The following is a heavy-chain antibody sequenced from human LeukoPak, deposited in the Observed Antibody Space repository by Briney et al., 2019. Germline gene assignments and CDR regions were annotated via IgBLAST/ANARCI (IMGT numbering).Heavy chain of an antibody. J-gene: IGHJ1*01. D-gene: IGHD6-13*01. CDR3: ASSSSSYFQH. V-gene: IGHV6-1*01. CDR1: GDSVSSNSTA. CDR2: TYYRSKWYN. Sequence: SQTLSLTCAISGDSVSSNSTAWNWIRPSPSRGLEWLGRTYYRSKWYNDYAVSVKSQITINPDTSKNQFSLQLNSVTPEDRAVYYCASSSSSYFQHWGQGTLVTVSS.